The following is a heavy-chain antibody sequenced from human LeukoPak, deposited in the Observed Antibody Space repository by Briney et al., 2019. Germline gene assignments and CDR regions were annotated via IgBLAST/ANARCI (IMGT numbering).Heavy chain of an antibody. CDR3: ARDFGARDAFDI. CDR2: ISGSGGST. J-gene: IGHJ3*02. CDR1: GFTFSSYG. Sequence: PGGSLRLSCAASGFTFSSYGMSWVRQAPGKGLEWVSAISGSGGSTYYADSVKGRFTISRDNSKNTLYLQMNSLRAEDTAVYYCARDFGARDAFDIWGQGTMVTVSS. D-gene: IGHD3-10*01. V-gene: IGHV3-23*01.